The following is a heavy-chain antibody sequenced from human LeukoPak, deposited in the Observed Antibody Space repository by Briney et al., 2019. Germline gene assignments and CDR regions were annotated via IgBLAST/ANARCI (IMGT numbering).Heavy chain of an antibody. CDR2: ISSSGGNI. Sequence: GGSLRLSCSGSGFTFSDYFMNWIRQTAGKGLEWISYISSSGGNIKYADSVQGRFTISRDNAKKSLYLQMNSLRAEDTAVYYCARSEMASSGYNWFDPWGQGTLVTVSS. CDR1: GFTFSDYF. J-gene: IGHJ5*02. D-gene: IGHD5-24*01. V-gene: IGHV3-11*04. CDR3: ARSEMASSGYNWFDP.